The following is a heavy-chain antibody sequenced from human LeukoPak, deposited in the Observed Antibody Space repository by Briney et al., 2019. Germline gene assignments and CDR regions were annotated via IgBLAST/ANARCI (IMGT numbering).Heavy chain of an antibody. D-gene: IGHD1-26*01. CDR1: GYTFTGYY. Sequence: GASVKVSCKASGYTFTGYYMHWVRQAPGQGLEWMGWINPNSGGTNYAQKFQGRVTMTRDTSISTAYMELSRLRSDDTAVYYCARDHPQYYSGSYFGYWGQGTLVTVSS. J-gene: IGHJ4*02. CDR3: ARDHPQYYSGSYFGY. CDR2: INPNSGGT. V-gene: IGHV1-2*02.